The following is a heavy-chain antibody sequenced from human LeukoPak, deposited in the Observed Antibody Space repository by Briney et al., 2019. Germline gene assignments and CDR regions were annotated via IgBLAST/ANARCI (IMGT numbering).Heavy chain of an antibody. CDR3: ARDEKLTVGAPSDY. V-gene: IGHV4-39*02. D-gene: IGHD2-21*02. CDR1: GGSISRSSYY. CDR2: IYYSGST. Sequence: PSETLSLTCTVSGGSISRSSYYWGWIRQPPGKGLEWIGSIYYSGSTYYNPSLKSRVTISVDTSKNQFSLKLSSVTAADTAVYYCARDEKLTVGAPSDYWGQGTLVTVSS. J-gene: IGHJ4*02.